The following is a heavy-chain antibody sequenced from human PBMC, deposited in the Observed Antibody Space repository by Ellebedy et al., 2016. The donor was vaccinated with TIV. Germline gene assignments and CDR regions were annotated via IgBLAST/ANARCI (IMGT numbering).Heavy chain of an antibody. J-gene: IGHJ5*02. CDR3: TRGVDATGSTGAGPES. CDR1: GFTFSSYA. D-gene: IGHD3-10*01. V-gene: IGHV3-74*01. CDR2: IRGDGDGT. Sequence: GGSLRLSCAASGFTFSSYAMSWVRQAPGKGLVWVSRIRGDGDGTSYADSVKGRFALSRDNAKNTLYLQMNSLTAEDTAVYYCTRGVDATGSTGAGPESWGQGTLVIVSS.